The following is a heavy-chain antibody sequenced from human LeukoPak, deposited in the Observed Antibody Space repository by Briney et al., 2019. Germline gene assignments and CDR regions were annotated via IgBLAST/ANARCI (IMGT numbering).Heavy chain of an antibody. V-gene: IGHV4-4*07. J-gene: IGHJ6*03. Sequence: SETLSLTCTVSGGSISSYYWSWIRQPAGKGLEWIGRIYTSGSTNYNPSLKSRVTISVDTSKNQFSLELSSVTAADTAVYYCARDGYSYYYYMDVWGKGTTVTVSS. CDR2: IYTSGST. CDR3: ARDGYSYYYYMDV. CDR1: GGSISSYY.